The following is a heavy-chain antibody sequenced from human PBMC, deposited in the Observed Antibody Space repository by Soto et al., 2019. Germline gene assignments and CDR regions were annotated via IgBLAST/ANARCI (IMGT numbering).Heavy chain of an antibody. Sequence: QVQLVQSGAEVKKPGASVKVSCKASGYTFTSYGISWVRQAPGQGLEWMGWISAYNGNTNYAQKLQGRVTMTTDTSTSTAYMELRSLRSDDTAVYYCAIDERVDYAILTGPDAFDIWGQGTMVTVSS. CDR2: ISAYNGNT. J-gene: IGHJ3*02. D-gene: IGHD3-9*01. CDR1: GYTFTSYG. V-gene: IGHV1-18*04. CDR3: AIDERVDYAILTGPDAFDI.